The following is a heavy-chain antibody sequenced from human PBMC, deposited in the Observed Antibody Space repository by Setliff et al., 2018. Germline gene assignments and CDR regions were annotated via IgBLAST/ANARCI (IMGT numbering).Heavy chain of an antibody. D-gene: IGHD3-22*01. CDR3: ASTPVHHPITMIVGGDWFDP. CDR2: IYTSGST. V-gene: IGHV4-4*07. CDR1: GGSISSYY. Sequence: PSETLSLTCTVSGGSISSYYWSWIRQPAGKGLEWIGRIYTSGSTNYNPSLKSRVTMSVDTSKNKFSLELSSVTAADTAVYYCASTPVHHPITMIVGGDWFDPWGQGTLVTVSS. J-gene: IGHJ5*02.